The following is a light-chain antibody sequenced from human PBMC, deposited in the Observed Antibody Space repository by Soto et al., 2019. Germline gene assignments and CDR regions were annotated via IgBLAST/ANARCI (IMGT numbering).Light chain of an antibody. J-gene: IGKJ5*01. CDR1: QNIISN. CDR3: QQYNNWPIT. V-gene: IGKV3-15*01. CDR2: GAS. Sequence: IVLTQSPATLSVSPGERATLSCRASQNIISNLAWYKQKPGQAPRLLSYGASTRATGLPARFSGRGSGTDATLTISSLQSEDFAVYYCQQYNNWPITVGQGTRLEIK.